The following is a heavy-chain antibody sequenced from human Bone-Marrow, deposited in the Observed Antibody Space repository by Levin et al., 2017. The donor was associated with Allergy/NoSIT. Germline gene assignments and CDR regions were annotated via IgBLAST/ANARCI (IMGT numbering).Heavy chain of an antibody. CDR1: GGTFSSYA. D-gene: IGHD3-3*01. CDR3: ARLRGDFWSGYYWYNWFDP. Sequence: VASVKVSCKASGGTFSSYAISWVRQAPGQGLEWMGGIIPIFGTANYAQKFQGRVTITADKSTSTAYMELSSLRSEDTAVYYCARLRGDFWSGYYWYNWFDPWGQGTLVTVSS. V-gene: IGHV1-69*06. CDR2: IIPIFGTA. J-gene: IGHJ5*02.